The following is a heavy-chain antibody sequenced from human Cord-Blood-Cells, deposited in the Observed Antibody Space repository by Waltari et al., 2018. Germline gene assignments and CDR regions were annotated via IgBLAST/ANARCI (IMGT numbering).Heavy chain of an antibody. CDR2: IYYSGST. Sequence: QVQLQESGPGLVKPSETLSLTCTVSGGSISSHYWSWIRQPPGKGLEWIGYIYYSGSTNSNPSLKSRVTISVDTSKNQFSLKLSSVTAADMAVYYCARGALAWGHFDYWGQGTLVTVSS. CDR3: ARGALAWGHFDY. J-gene: IGHJ4*02. V-gene: IGHV4-59*11. CDR1: GGSISSHY. D-gene: IGHD7-27*01.